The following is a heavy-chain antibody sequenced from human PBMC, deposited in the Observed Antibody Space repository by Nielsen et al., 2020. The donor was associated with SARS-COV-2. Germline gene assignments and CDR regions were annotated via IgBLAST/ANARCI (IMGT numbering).Heavy chain of an antibody. CDR1: GFIFSNAL. CDR3: TTNYDVLTGLES. D-gene: IGHD3-9*01. Sequence: GESLKISCAASGFIFSNALMTWVRQAPGKGLEWVGRIRSKADGGTTDYAAPVKSRFTISRDDSKNTLYLLMNSLRIEDTGVYYCTTNYDVLTGLESWGQGALVTVSS. J-gene: IGHJ4*02. V-gene: IGHV3-15*01. CDR2: IRSKADGGTT.